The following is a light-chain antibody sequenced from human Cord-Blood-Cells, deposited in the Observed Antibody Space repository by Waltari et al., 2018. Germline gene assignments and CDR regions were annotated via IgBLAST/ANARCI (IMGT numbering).Light chain of an antibody. CDR1: QSVSSN. CDR3: QQYNNWPLP. V-gene: IGKV3-15*01. J-gene: IGKJ4*01. CDR2: GAS. Sequence: EIVMTQSPATLSVSPGERATLSCRASQSVSSNLAWYQRKPWQAPRLLIYGASTRATGIPARFSGSGSGTEFTLTISRLQSEDFAVYYCQQYNNWPLPFGGGTKVEIK.